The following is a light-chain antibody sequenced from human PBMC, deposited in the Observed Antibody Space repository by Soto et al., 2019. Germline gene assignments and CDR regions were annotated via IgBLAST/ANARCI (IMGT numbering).Light chain of an antibody. CDR3: QQYGDSPLIT. CDR2: GES. V-gene: IGKV3-20*01. Sequence: EIVLTQSTGTLSLSPGERATLSCRASQSVSNNYLAWYQQKPGQAPRLLIYGESSRATGIPDRFSGSGSGADFTLTIARLEPEDFAVYYCQQYGDSPLITFGQGTRLEIK. J-gene: IGKJ5*01. CDR1: QSVSNNY.